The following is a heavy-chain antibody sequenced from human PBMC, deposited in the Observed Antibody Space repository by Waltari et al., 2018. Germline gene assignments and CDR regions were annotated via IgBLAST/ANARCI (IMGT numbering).Heavy chain of an antibody. CDR2: IYHSGRT. D-gene: IGHD3-3*01. J-gene: IGHJ3*02. Sequence: QLQLQESGSGLVKPSQTLSLTCAVSGGTISSGGYSWSWIRQPPGKGLEWIGYIYHSGRTYYNPSLKSRVTISVDRSKNQFSLKLSSVTAADTAVYYCARGVRRVIFGVVAEIDAFDIWGQGTMVTVSS. V-gene: IGHV4-30-2*01. CDR1: GGTISSGGYS. CDR3: ARGVRRVIFGVVAEIDAFDI.